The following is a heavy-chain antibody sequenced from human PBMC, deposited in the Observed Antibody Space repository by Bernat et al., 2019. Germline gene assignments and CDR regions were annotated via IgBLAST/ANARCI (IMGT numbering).Heavy chain of an antibody. CDR3: AASTGSMTPIAQGEY. D-gene: IGHD2/OR15-2a*01. CDR1: GFTFSRRS. Sequence: QVQLVESGGGVVQPGGSLRLSCAASGFTFSRRSMHWVRQAPGKGLEWMAVISFDTYHKYYADSVEGRFTVSRDNSKNTLYVQMDSLRLEDTAVYYCAASTGSMTPIAQGEYWGQGILVTVSS. J-gene: IGHJ4*02. CDR2: ISFDTYHK. V-gene: IGHV3-30*03.